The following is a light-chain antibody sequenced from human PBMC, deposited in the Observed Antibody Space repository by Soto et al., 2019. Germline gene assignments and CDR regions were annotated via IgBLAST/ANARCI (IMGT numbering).Light chain of an antibody. V-gene: IGLV1-40*01. CDR1: SSNIGAGYD. Sequence: QSVLTQPPSVSGAPGQRVTISCTGSSSNIGAGYDVHWYQQLPGTAPKVLIYGNSNRLSGVPDRFSGSKSGTSASLAITGLQAEEEADYYCQSYDSSLNGVVFGGGTKLTVL. CDR3: QSYDSSLNGVV. CDR2: GNS. J-gene: IGLJ2*01.